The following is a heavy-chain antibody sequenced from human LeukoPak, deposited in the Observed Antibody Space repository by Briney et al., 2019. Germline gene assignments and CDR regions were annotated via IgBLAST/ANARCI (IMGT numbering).Heavy chain of an antibody. CDR1: GFTFSGHW. D-gene: IGHD2-15*01. CDR3: TRSLDY. Sequence: GGSLRLSCAASGFTFSGHWMDWVRQTPGKGLEWVANIKPDGSEIYYVDSVKGRFTISRDNAKNSLYLQMNSLRAEDTAVYYCTRSLDYWGQGTLVTVSS. CDR2: IKPDGSEI. J-gene: IGHJ4*02. V-gene: IGHV3-7*02.